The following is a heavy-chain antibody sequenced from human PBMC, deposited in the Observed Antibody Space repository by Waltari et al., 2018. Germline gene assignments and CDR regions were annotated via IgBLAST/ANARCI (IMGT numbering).Heavy chain of an antibody. Sequence: QVQLQESGPGLVRPSQTLSLTCTVSGGSISSGSVYWTWIRQPAGKGLEWVGHIFTRWSTKYNPSPKSRVSVSLDTSENQFSLRLSAVTAADTAVYYCARDEARYYDIMTGGGYYGLDVWGQGTTVTVSS. CDR2: IFTRWST. CDR3: ARDEARYYDIMTGGGYYGLDV. V-gene: IGHV4-61*02. D-gene: IGHD3-9*01. J-gene: IGHJ6*02. CDR1: GGSISSGSVY.